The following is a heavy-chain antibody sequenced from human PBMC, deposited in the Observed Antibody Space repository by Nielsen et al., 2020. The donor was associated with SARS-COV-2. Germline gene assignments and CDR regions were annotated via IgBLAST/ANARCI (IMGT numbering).Heavy chain of an antibody. J-gene: IGHJ3*02. CDR3: ASGSGDSLAFDI. V-gene: IGHV3-53*01. D-gene: IGHD3-10*01. Sequence: GRSLRLSCAASGFSVSRYFMSWVRQAPGKGLEWLSIIYRSDNSYYADSVKGRITISRDKSKNTLYLQMNSLTGDDTAVYYCASGSGDSLAFDIWGQGTMVIVSS. CDR2: IYRSDNS. CDR1: GFSVSRYF.